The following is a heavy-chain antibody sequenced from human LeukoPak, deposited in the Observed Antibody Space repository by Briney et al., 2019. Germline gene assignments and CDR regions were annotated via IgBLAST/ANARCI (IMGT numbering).Heavy chain of an antibody. Sequence: ASVKVSCKASGYTFTSYGINWVRQATGQGLEWMGWMNPNSGNTGYAQKFQGRVTMTRNTSISTAYMELSSLRSEDTAVYYCAMMGLNYYDSSGYDPPDYWGQGTLVTVSS. D-gene: IGHD3-22*01. CDR1: GYTFTSYG. CDR3: AMMGLNYYDSSGYDPPDY. V-gene: IGHV1-8*01. CDR2: MNPNSGNT. J-gene: IGHJ4*02.